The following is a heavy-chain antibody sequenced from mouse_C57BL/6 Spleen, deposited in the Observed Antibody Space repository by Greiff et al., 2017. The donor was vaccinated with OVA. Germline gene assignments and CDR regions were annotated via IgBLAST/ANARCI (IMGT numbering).Heavy chain of an antibody. CDR1: GYTFTSYW. CDR2: IDPSDSYT. CDR3: ARSDGNYEYYYAMDY. V-gene: IGHV1-69*01. D-gene: IGHD2-1*01. J-gene: IGHJ4*01. Sequence: VQLQQPGAELVMPGASVKLSCKASGYTFTSYWMHWVKQRPGQGLEWIGEIDPSDSYTNYNQKFKGKSTLTVDKSSSTAYMQLSSLTSEDSAVYYCARSDGNYEYYYAMDYWGQGTSVTVSS.